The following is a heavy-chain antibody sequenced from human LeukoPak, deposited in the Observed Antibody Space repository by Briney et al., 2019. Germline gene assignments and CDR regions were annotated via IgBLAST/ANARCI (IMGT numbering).Heavy chain of an antibody. J-gene: IGHJ6*03. CDR1: GYSISSGYY. V-gene: IGHV4-38-2*02. D-gene: IGHD2-2*01. CDR2: IYHSGST. Sequence: SETLSLTCTVSGYSISSGYYWGWIRQPPGKGLAWIGSIYHSGSTYYNPSLKSRVTISVDTSKNQFSLKLSSVTAADTAVYYCASYCSSTSCYHYYYYMDVWGKGTTVTVSS. CDR3: ASYCSSTSCYHYYYYMDV.